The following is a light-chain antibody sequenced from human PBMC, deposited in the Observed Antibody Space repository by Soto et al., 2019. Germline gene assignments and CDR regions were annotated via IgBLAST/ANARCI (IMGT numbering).Light chain of an antibody. V-gene: IGLV2-14*03. J-gene: IGLJ1*01. CDR2: DVS. Sequence: QSALTQPASLSGSPGQSITISCTGTSSDVGGYNYVSWYQQHPGKGPKLMIYDVSNRPSGVSNRFSGSKSGNTASLTISGLRAKEEVNTSSGSYRASGPAHNVFGTGPSSPS. CDR1: SSDVGGYNY. CDR3: GSYRASGPAHNV.